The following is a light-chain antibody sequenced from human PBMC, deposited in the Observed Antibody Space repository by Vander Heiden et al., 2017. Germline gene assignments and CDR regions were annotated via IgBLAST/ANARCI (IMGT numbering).Light chain of an antibody. CDR1: QGIGTW. CDR3: QQDNTYPYT. V-gene: IGKV1-5*01. CDR2: HAS. J-gene: IGKJ2*01. Sequence: DIQMTQSPSTLSTSIGDRVTITCRASQGIGTWLAWYQQKPGKAPKLLIYHASSLQSGVTSRFSGSGSGTEFTLTISSLQPDDFATYYCQQDNTYPYTFGQGTKLEIK.